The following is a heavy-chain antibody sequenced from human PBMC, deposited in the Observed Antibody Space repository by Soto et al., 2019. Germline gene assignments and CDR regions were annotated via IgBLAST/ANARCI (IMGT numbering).Heavy chain of an antibody. CDR2: ISAYNGNT. J-gene: IGHJ6*02. CDR1: GYTFTSYG. Sequence: VQLVQSGAEVKKPGASVKVSCKASGYTFTSYGISWVRQAPGQGLEWMGWISAYNGNTNYAQKLQGRVTMTTDTSPRTAYMELRSLRSDDPAVYYCAQDLGAIYNILPGYGMDVWGQGTTVTVSS. D-gene: IGHD3-9*01. V-gene: IGHV1-18*01. CDR3: AQDLGAIYNILPGYGMDV.